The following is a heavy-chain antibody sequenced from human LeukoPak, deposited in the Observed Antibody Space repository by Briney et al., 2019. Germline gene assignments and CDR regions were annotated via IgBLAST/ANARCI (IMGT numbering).Heavy chain of an antibody. J-gene: IGHJ4*02. Sequence: SETLSLTCSVSGGSITSYYWNWIRQPAGKGLEWIGRIYAGGSTNYNPSLKSRVTISVDTSKNQFSLKLSSVTAADTAVYYCARVRGYSYDFDYWGQGTLVTVSS. D-gene: IGHD5-18*01. CDR3: ARVRGYSYDFDY. V-gene: IGHV4-4*07. CDR1: GGSITSYY. CDR2: IYAGGST.